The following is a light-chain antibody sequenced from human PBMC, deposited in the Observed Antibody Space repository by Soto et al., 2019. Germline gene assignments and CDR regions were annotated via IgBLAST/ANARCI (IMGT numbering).Light chain of an antibody. V-gene: IGKV3-20*01. J-gene: IGKJ2*01. CDR2: GAS. Sequence: EIVLTQSPGTLSLSPGERATLSCRASQSVSSSYLAWYQQKPGQAPRLLIYGASSRATGIPDRFSGSGSGTDFTLTIRTLEPEDFAVYYCQQYGSSPYTFGQGTKLEIK. CDR1: QSVSSSY. CDR3: QQYGSSPYT.